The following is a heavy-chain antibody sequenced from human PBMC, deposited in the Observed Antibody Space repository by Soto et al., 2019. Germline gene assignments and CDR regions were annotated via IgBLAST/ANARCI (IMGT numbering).Heavy chain of an antibody. J-gene: IGHJ1*01. V-gene: IGHV3-21*01. CDR3: VTVVVISSWYPFFQH. CDR2: INGSSSNI. CDR1: GFTFRHYA. Sequence: PGGSLRLSCAASGFTFRHYAMTWFRQAPGKGLEWVSSINGSSSNIYYAGSVEGRFTISRDNAKNSLYLHMNSLRAEDTAVYYCVTVVVISSWYPFFQHWGQGTLVTVSS. D-gene: IGHD6-13*01.